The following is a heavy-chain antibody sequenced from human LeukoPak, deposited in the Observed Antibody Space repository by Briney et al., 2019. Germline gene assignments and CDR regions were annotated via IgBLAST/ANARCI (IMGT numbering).Heavy chain of an antibody. Sequence: GGSLRLSCAASGFTFSSYWMSWVRQAPGKGLEWVANIKQDGSEKYYVDSVKGRFTISRDNAKNSLYLQMNSLRAEDTAVYYCARDFYDQTTVTVFDYWGQGTLVTVSS. CDR2: IKQDGSEK. V-gene: IGHV3-7*01. D-gene: IGHD4-17*01. CDR1: GFTFSSYW. CDR3: ARDFYDQTTVTVFDY. J-gene: IGHJ4*02.